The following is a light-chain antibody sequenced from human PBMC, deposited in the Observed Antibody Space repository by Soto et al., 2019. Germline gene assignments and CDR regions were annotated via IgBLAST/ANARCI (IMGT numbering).Light chain of an antibody. CDR2: GAS. CDR1: QGISSW. CDR3: QQANSFPWT. V-gene: IGKV1-12*01. Sequence: DVQMTQSPSSVSASVGDRVIITCRASQGISSWLVWYHQKPGKAPKLLIYGASRLQIGVPSRFSGSESGTDFTLTIHSLQPDDSGTYYCQQANSFPWTFGQGTKVEIE. J-gene: IGKJ1*01.